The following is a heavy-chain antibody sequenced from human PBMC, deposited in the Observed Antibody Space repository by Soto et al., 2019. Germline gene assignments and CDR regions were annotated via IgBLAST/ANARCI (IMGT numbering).Heavy chain of an antibody. D-gene: IGHD1-26*01. V-gene: IGHV2-5*02. J-gene: IGHJ6*02. CDR3: AHIIPWVGVGVCGMDV. CDR2: IYWDDDK. Sequence: GLDLEWLALIYWDDDKRYSPSLKTRLTITKDTSENQVVLTMTNMDPVDTATYYCAHIIPWVGVGVCGMDVWGQGTTVTVSS.